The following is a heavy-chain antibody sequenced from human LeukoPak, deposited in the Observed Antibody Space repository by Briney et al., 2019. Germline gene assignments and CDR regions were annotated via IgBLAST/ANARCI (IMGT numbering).Heavy chain of an antibody. CDR1: GYTFTSYG. J-gene: IGHJ5*02. CDR3: ARVTIVKSPLWFGEKRTTGWFDP. CDR2: ISAYNGNT. D-gene: IGHD3-10*01. Sequence: ASVKVSCKASGYTFTSYGISWVRQAPGQGLEWMGWISAYNGNTNYAQKLQGRVTMTTDTSTSTAYMELRSLRSDDTAVYYCARVTIVKSPLWFGEKRTTGWFDPWGRGTLVTVSS. V-gene: IGHV1-18*01.